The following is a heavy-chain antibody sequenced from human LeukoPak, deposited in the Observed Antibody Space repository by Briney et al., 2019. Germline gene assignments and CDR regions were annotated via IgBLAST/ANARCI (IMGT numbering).Heavy chain of an antibody. CDR1: GGSISSYY. V-gene: IGHV4-59*12. CDR2: IYYSGST. CDR3: AGHSGSYFGRAFDI. J-gene: IGHJ3*02. D-gene: IGHD1-26*01. Sequence: SETLSLTCTVSGGSISSYYWSWIRQPPGKGLEWIGYIYYSGSTNYNPSLKSRVTISVDTSKNQFSLKLSSVTAADTAVYYCAGHSGSYFGRAFDIWGQGTMVTVSS.